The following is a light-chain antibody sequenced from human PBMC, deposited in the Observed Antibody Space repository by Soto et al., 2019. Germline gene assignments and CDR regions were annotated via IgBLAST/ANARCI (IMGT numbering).Light chain of an antibody. V-gene: IGKV1-39*01. J-gene: IGKJ5*01. CDR3: QQSYSTPPT. CDR2: AAS. CDR1: QSISSY. Sequence: DIQITQSPSSLSSYLLDRVTITCRASQSISSYLNWYQQKPGKAPKLLIYAASSLQSGVPSRFSGSGSGTDFTLTISSLQPEDFATYYCQQSYSTPPTFGQGTRLEIK.